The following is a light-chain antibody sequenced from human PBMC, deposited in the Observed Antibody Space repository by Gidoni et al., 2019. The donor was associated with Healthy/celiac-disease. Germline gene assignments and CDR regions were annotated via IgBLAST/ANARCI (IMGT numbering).Light chain of an antibody. Sequence: IQMTQSPSSLSASVGDRVTITCQASQDISNYLNWYQQKPGKAPKLLLYDASNLETGVPSRFSGSGSGTDFTFTISSLQPEDIATYYCQQYDNLPLTFGGGTQVEIK. V-gene: IGKV1-33*01. CDR1: QDISNY. J-gene: IGKJ4*01. CDR3: QQYDNLPLT. CDR2: DAS.